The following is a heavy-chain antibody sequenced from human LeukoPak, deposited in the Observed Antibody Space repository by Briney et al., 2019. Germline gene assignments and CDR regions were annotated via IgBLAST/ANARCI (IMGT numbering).Heavy chain of an antibody. D-gene: IGHD4/OR15-4a*01. J-gene: IGHJ4*02. V-gene: IGHV3-33*01. CDR2: IWYDGSKK. Sequence: GGSLRLSCVASVFTFSNYGLHWVRQAPGKGLEWVAVIWYDGSKKNYADSVKGRSTISRDNSKNTLYLQMKSLRDEDTAVYHCARFAGGHNYGAWDYWGQGTLVTVSS. CDR1: VFTFSNYG. CDR3: ARFAGGHNYGAWDY.